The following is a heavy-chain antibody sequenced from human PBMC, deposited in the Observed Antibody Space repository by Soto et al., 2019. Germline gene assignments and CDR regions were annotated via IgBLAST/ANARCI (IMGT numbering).Heavy chain of an antibody. V-gene: IGHV4-59*01. J-gene: IGHJ6*02. CDR1: GGSISTYY. CDR3: ARGDGIQLGSLAGRYYDPKMDV. Sequence: QVQLRESGPGLVKSSETLSLTCTVSGGSISTYYWSWVRQPPGKGLEWIGYIYYSGTATYNPSLRSRVTLAVDTSKNQVSLRLSSVTAADTAVYYCARGDGIQLGSLAGRYYDPKMDVWGQGTTVTV. CDR2: IYYSGTA. D-gene: IGHD1-26*01.